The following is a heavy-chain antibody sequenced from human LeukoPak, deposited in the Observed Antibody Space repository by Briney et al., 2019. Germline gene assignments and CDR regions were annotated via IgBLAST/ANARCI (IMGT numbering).Heavy chain of an antibody. D-gene: IGHD2-2*01. CDR1: GYSISSGYY. CDR2: INHSGST. CDR3: AVDLVGPAAISSDAFDI. J-gene: IGHJ3*02. V-gene: IGHV4-38-2*02. Sequence: SETLSLTCSVSGYSISSGYYWSWIRQPPGKGLEWIGEINHSGSTNYNPSLKSRVTIPVDTSKNQFSLKLSSVTAADTAVYYCAVDLVGPAAISSDAFDIWGQGTMVTVSS.